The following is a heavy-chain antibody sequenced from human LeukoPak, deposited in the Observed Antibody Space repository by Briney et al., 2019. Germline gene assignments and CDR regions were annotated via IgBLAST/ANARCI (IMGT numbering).Heavy chain of an antibody. CDR2: ISAYNGNT. D-gene: IGHD3-16*01. V-gene: IGHV1-18*04. CDR1: GYTFTSYG. Sequence: ASVKVSSKASGYTFTSYGISWVRQAPGQGLEWMGWISAYNGNTNYAQKLQGRVTMTTDTSTSTAYVELRSLRSDDTAVYYCARDPGLMITFGGVNGSFDYWGQGTLVTVSS. J-gene: IGHJ4*02. CDR3: ARDPGLMITFGGVNGSFDY.